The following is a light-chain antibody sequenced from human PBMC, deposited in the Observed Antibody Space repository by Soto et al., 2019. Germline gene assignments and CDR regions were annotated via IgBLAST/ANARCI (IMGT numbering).Light chain of an antibody. CDR2: AAS. Sequence: IQLTQSPSSLSASVGDRVTITCRASQGVSSSLAWYQQKAGKAPKLLIYAASSLLSGVPSRFRGSGSGTDFTLTISSLQPEDFATYYCQHLNSYPFTFGQGTRLEI. CDR3: QHLNSYPFT. V-gene: IGKV1-9*01. CDR1: QGVSSS. J-gene: IGKJ5*01.